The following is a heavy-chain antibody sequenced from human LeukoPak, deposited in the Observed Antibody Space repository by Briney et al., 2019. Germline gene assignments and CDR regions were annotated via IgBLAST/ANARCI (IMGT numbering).Heavy chain of an antibody. J-gene: IGHJ4*02. CDR2: IHNSGRT. D-gene: IGHD1-14*01. CDR1: GGSVSRYY. CDR3: ARHGTISSESYFDY. Sequence: SETLSLTCSVSGGSVSRYYWSWIRQSPGKGLEWIGYIHNSGRTNYNPSLKSRVTGFVDTSKNQVSLRLSSVTAADTAVYYCARHGTISSESYFDYWGQGALVTVSS. V-gene: IGHV4-59*08.